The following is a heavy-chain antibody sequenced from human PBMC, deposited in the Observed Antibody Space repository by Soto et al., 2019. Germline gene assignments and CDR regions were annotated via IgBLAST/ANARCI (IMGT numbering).Heavy chain of an antibody. Sequence: QVQLQQWGAGLLKPSETLSLTCAVYGGSFSGYYWSWIRQPPGKGLEWIGEINHSGSTNYNPSLKSRVTISVDTSKNQFSLKLSSVTAADPAVYYCAPSSSLAAAGTRWFDPWGQGTLVTVSS. CDR3: APSSSLAAAGTRWFDP. V-gene: IGHV4-34*01. D-gene: IGHD6-13*01. J-gene: IGHJ5*02. CDR1: GGSFSGYY. CDR2: INHSGST.